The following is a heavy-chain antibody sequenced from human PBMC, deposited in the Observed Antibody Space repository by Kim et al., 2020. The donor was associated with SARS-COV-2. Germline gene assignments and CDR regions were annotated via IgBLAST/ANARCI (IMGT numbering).Heavy chain of an antibody. Sequence: GESLRLSCTASGFTFSNSGMHWVRQAPGKGLEWVAVVWYDGSYQYYADSVKGRFTISRDNSKNIVYLQMSSLRGEDTAMYYCARDAGTFVRGPTIMVPGHLDPRGQGTQVTVSS. CDR2: VWYDGSYQ. D-gene: IGHD3-10*01. CDR3: ARDAGTFVRGPTIMVPGHLDP. CDR1: GFTFSNSG. V-gene: IGHV3-33*01. J-gene: IGHJ5*02.